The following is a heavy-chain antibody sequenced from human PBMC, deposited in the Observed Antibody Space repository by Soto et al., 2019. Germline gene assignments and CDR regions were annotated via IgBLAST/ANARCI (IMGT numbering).Heavy chain of an antibody. Sequence: GESLKISCKGSGYSFTSYWISWVRQMPGKGLEWMGRIDPSDSYTNYSPSFQGHDTISADKSISTAYLQWSSLKASDTAMYYCARHITVTTLYYYYGMDVWGQGTTVTVSS. CDR1: GYSFTSYW. D-gene: IGHD4-17*01. CDR2: IDPSDSYT. J-gene: IGHJ6*02. CDR3: ARHITVTTLYYYYGMDV. V-gene: IGHV5-10-1*01.